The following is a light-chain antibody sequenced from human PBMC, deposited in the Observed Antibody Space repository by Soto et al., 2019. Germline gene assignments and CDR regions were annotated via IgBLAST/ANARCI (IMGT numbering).Light chain of an antibody. CDR3: SLYTSSSTVA. CDR2: EVN. Sequence: QSVLTQPPSVSASPGQSVTIPCTATSSDVGAYNRVSWYQQYPGTPPKLMISEVNNRPSGVPDRFSGSKSANTASLTISGLQAEDEADYYCSLYTSSSTVAFGGGTQLTVL. V-gene: IGLV2-18*01. CDR1: SSDVGAYNR. J-gene: IGLJ2*01.